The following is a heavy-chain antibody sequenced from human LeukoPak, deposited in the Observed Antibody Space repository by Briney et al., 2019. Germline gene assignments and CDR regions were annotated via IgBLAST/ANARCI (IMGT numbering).Heavy chain of an antibody. CDR1: GFTFSNAW. CDR3: TTEVWLGRPGYYFDY. J-gene: IGHJ4*02. Sequence: GGSLRLSCAASGFTFSNAWMSWVRQAPGKGLEWVGRIKSKTDGGTTDYAAPVKGRFTISRDDSKNTLYLQMNSLKTEDTAVYYYTTEVWLGRPGYYFDYWGQGTLVTVSS. CDR2: IKSKTDGGTT. V-gene: IGHV3-15*01. D-gene: IGHD6-19*01.